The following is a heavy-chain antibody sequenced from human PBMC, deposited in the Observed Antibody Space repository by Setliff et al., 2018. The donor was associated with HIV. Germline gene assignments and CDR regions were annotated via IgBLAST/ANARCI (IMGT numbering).Heavy chain of an antibody. CDR3: TRRDNSVSGYYTDHAFDI. CDR1: GDSVTTSSW. CDR2: IYRSGST. J-gene: IGHJ3*02. D-gene: IGHD3-22*01. V-gene: IGHV4-4*02. Sequence: SETLSLTCAVSGDSVTTSSWWSWVRRSPGKGLEWIGEIYRSGSTNYNPSLKSRVTISLDKSKNQFSLKVNSVTAADTAVYYCTRRDNSVSGYYTDHAFDIWGQGTLVTVSS.